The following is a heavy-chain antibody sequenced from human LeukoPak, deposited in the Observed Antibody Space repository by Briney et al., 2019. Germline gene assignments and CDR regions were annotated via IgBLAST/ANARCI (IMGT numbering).Heavy chain of an antibody. CDR2: ISSSSSTI. CDR3: ASDYDSDY. V-gene: IGHV3-48*02. CDR1: GFTFSSYS. D-gene: IGHD3-22*01. Sequence: GGSLRPSCAASGFTFSSYSMNWVRQAPGKGLEWVSYISSSSSTIYYADSVKGRFTISRDNAKNSQYLQMNSLRDEDTAVYYCASDYDSDYWGQGTLVTVSS. J-gene: IGHJ4*02.